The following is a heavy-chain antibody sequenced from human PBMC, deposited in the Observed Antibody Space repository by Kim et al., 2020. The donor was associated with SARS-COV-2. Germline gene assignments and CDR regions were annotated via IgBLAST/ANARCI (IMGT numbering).Heavy chain of an antibody. CDR3: ARGGTSQPYYYYYGMDV. Sequence: SETLSLTCAVSGGSISSSNWWSWVRQPPGKGLEWIGEIYHSGSTNYNPSLKSRVTISVDKSKNQFSLKLSSVTAADTAVYYCARGGTSQPYYYYYGMDVWGQGTTVTVSS. D-gene: IGHD2-15*01. V-gene: IGHV4-4*02. J-gene: IGHJ6*02. CDR2: IYHSGST. CDR1: GGSISSSNW.